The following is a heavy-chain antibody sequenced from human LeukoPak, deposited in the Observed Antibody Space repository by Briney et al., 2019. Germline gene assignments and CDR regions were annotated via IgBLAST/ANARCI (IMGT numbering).Heavy chain of an antibody. V-gene: IGHV3-33*06. CDR2: IWYDGSNK. CDR3: AKAPWDCSGGSCYSRGLHY. Sequence: GSLRLSCAASGFTFSSYGMHWVRQAPGKGLEWVAVIWYDGSNKYYADSVKGRFTISRDNSKNTLYLQMNSLRAEDTAVYYCAKAPWDCSGGSCYSRGLHYWGQGTLVTVSS. J-gene: IGHJ4*02. CDR1: GFTFSSYG. D-gene: IGHD2-15*01.